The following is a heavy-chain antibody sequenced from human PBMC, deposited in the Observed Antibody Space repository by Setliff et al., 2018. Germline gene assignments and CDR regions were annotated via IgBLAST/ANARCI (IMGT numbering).Heavy chain of an antibody. Sequence: SETLSLTCVVSDFSVSPVYYWGWIRQPPGKGLEWIASIYYRGTTYYNPSFKNRVTMSVDASKSQISLKLDSVTAADTALYYCARTSTAPYFDLWGRGTLVTVSS. V-gene: IGHV4-38-2*01. CDR2: IYYRGTT. CDR3: ARTSTAPYFDL. CDR1: DFSVSPVYY. J-gene: IGHJ2*01. D-gene: IGHD2-2*01.